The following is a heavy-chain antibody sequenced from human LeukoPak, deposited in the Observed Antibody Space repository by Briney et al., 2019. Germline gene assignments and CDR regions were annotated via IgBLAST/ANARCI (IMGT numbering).Heavy chain of an antibody. CDR2: ISYDGSNK. Sequence: GGSLRLSCAASGFTLSSYAMHWVRQAPGKGLEWVAVISYDGSNKYYADSVKGRFTISRDNSKNTLYLQMNSLRAEDTAVYYCARDRTTYYDILTGYYRWGQGTLVTVSS. V-gene: IGHV3-30*01. CDR3: ARDRTTYYDILTGYYR. J-gene: IGHJ4*02. CDR1: GFTLSSYA. D-gene: IGHD3-9*01.